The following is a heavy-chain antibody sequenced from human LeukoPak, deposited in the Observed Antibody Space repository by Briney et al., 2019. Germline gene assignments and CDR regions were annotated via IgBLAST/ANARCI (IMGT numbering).Heavy chain of an antibody. CDR3: ARDRGKGYFDL. Sequence: TLSLTCTVSGGSISGGGYYWTWIRQHPGEGLEWIGYFYYSASTNYNPSLKTRAIISVDTSKNQFSLKLTSVTAADTAVYCCARDRGKGYFDLWGRGTLVTVSS. J-gene: IGHJ2*01. CDR1: GGSISGGGYY. V-gene: IGHV4-31*03. CDR2: FYYSAST.